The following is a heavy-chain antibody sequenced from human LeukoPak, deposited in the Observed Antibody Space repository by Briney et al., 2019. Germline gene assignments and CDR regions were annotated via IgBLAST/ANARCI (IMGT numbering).Heavy chain of an antibody. CDR2: IYYSGST. V-gene: IGHV4-61*01. D-gene: IGHD3-22*01. Sequence: SETLSLTCTVSGRSVSSGSYYWSWIRQPPGKGLEWIGYIYYSGSTNYNPSLKSRVTISVDTSKNQFSLKLSSVTAADTAVYYCARALPHYYDSSGYKYYFDYWGQGTLVTVSS. J-gene: IGHJ4*02. CDR1: GRSVSSGSYY. CDR3: ARALPHYYDSSGYKYYFDY.